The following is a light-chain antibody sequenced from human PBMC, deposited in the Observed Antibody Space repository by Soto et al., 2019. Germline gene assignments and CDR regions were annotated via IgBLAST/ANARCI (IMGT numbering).Light chain of an antibody. V-gene: IGLV1-40*01. CDR3: QSYDSSLSGVV. CDR2: GNS. CDR1: SSNIGAGYD. Sequence: QSVLTQPPSVSGAPGQRVTISCTGSSSNIGAGYDVNWYQQLPGTAPKLLIYGNSNRASGVPDRVSGSKSGTSASLAITGLQAEDEAEYYCQSYDSSLSGVVFGGGTKLTGL. J-gene: IGLJ2*01.